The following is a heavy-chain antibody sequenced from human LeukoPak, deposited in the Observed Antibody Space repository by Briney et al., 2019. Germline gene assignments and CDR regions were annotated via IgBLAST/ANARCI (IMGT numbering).Heavy chain of an antibody. CDR2: ISSSGGTI. D-gene: IGHD5-12*01. J-gene: IGHJ4*02. V-gene: IGHV3-48*03. CDR3: ARVNGYDSIGYYFDY. CDR1: GFTFSSYA. Sequence: GGSLRLSCAASGFTFSSYAMNWVRQAPGKGLEWISYISSSGGTIHYADSVKGRFTISRDSAKNSLYLQMHSLRAEDTALYYCARVNGYDSIGYYFDYWGQGTLVTVSS.